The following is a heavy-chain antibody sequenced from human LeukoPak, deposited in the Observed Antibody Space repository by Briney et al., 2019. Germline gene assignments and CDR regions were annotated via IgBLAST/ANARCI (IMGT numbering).Heavy chain of an antibody. J-gene: IGHJ3*02. V-gene: IGHV3-11*04. Sequence: PGGSLRLSCAASGFTFSDYYMNWIRQAPGKGLEWVSYTSSSGSVKYYADSVKGRFTISRDNAKKSLYLQMNSLGAEDTAVYYCARERITMRDAFDIWGQGTMVTVSS. CDR2: TSSSGSVK. D-gene: IGHD3-22*01. CDR1: GFTFSDYY. CDR3: ARERITMRDAFDI.